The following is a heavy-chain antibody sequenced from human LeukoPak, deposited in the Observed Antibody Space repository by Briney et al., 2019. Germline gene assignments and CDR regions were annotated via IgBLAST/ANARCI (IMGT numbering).Heavy chain of an antibody. CDR2: INAGNGNT. Sequence: GASVKVSCKASGYTFTSYSMHWVRQAPGQRLEWMGWINAGNGNTKFSQKFQGRVTITRDTSASTAYMELSSLRSEDTAVYYCARAVAGHDAFDIWGQGTMVTVSS. D-gene: IGHD6-19*01. CDR3: ARAVAGHDAFDI. V-gene: IGHV1-3*01. J-gene: IGHJ3*02. CDR1: GYTFTSYS.